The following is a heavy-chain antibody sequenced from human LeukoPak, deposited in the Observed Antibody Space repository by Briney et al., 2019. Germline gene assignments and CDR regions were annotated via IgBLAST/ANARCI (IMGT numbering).Heavy chain of an antibody. J-gene: IGHJ5*02. CDR1: GDSISSNNYY. D-gene: IGHD3-10*01. CDR3: AGRHYYGSGSYQNWFDP. V-gene: IGHV4-39*01. CDR2: IYYSGST. Sequence: PSETLSLTCTVSGDSISSNNYYWGWIRQPPGKGLEWIGSIYYSGSTYYNRSLKSRVTISVDTSKNQFSLKLNSVTAADTAVYYCAGRHYYGSGSYQNWFDPWGQGTLVTVSS.